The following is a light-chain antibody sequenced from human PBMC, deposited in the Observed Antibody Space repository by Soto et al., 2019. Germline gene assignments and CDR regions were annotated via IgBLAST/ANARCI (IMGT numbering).Light chain of an antibody. CDR3: QQYGSAPWT. CDR2: GAS. Sequence: EIVLTQSPGTLSLSPGERATLSCRASQSINSSYLAWYQQKPGQAPRLLIYGASSRATGIPDRFSGGGSGTDFTLTINTLEPEDSAVYYCQQYGSAPWTFGPGTKVEIK. J-gene: IGKJ1*01. CDR1: QSINSSY. V-gene: IGKV3-20*01.